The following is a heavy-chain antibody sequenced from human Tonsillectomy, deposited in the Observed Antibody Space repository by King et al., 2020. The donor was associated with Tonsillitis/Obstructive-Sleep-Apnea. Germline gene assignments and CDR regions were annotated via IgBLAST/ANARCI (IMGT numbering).Heavy chain of an antibody. Sequence: VQLVESGGGLVQPGGSLRLSCAASGFTFISYAISWGRQAPGKWLVWVSAISCSCGCTTYADSVNGRVTIPRDNSKNTLYLQMNSLRAEDTAVYYCAKDPALSIAVAGTDYWGQGTLVTVSS. CDR1: GFTFISYA. CDR2: ISCSCGCT. D-gene: IGHD6-19*01. CDR3: AKDPALSIAVAGTDY. J-gene: IGHJ4*02. V-gene: IGHV3-23*04.